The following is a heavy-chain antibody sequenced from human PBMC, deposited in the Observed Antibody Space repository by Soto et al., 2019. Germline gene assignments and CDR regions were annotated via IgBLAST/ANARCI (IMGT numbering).Heavy chain of an antibody. V-gene: IGHV3-23*01. J-gene: IGHJ4*02. D-gene: IGHD6-19*01. CDR2: TDSSGDGT. CDR3: AKVKYSSGSGTFDF. Sequence: EVQLLESGGGLVQPGGSLRLSCAASGFIFSNYAMNWVRQAPGKGLEWVSATDSSGDGTYYADSVKGRFTISRDNSKSTLYLQMNSLRADDTAVYYCAKVKYSSGSGTFDFWGQGTLFTVSS. CDR1: GFIFSNYA.